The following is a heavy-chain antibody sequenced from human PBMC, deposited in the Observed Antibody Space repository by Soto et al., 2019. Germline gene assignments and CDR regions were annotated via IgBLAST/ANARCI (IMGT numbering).Heavy chain of an antibody. D-gene: IGHD1-1*01. CDR3: ARGDWKKSKGYWFDP. J-gene: IGHJ5*02. CDR2: INTNTGNP. Sequence: VKVSCKASGYTFTGYAMNWVRQAPGQGLEWMGWINTNTGNPTYAQGFTGRFVFSLDTSVSTAYLQICSLKAEDTAVYYCARGDWKKSKGYWFDPWGQGTPVTVSS. CDR1: GYTFTGYA. V-gene: IGHV7-4-1*01.